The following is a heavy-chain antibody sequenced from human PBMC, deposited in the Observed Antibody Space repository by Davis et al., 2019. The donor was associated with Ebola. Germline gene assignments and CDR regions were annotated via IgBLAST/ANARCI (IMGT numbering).Heavy chain of an antibody. Sequence: SVKVSCKTSGGTFSSYAISWVRQAPGQGLEWMGGIIPFLGIPNYAQKFQGRVTITADKSTSTAYMELSSLRSEDTAVYYCARGLARDGYTGQGYWGQGTLVTVSS. J-gene: IGHJ4*02. D-gene: IGHD5-24*01. V-gene: IGHV1-69*10. CDR2: IIPFLGIP. CDR3: ARGLARDGYTGQGY. CDR1: GGTFSSYA.